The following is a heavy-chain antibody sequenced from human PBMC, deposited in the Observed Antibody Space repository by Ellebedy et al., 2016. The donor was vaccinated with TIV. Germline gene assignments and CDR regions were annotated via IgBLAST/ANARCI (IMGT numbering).Heavy chain of an antibody. J-gene: IGHJ4*02. CDR2: IRSKANSYAT. CDR1: GFTFSGSA. Sequence: GESLKISXAASGFTFSGSAMHWVRQASGKGLEWVGRIRSKANSYATAYAASVKGRFTISRDDSKNTAYLQMNSLKTEDTAVYYCTRRAQNYSSGWYDWGQGTLVTVSS. CDR3: TRRAQNYSSGWYD. D-gene: IGHD6-19*01. V-gene: IGHV3-73*01.